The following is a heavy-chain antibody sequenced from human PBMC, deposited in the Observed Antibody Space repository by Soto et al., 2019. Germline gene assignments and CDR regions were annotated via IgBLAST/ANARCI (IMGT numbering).Heavy chain of an antibody. J-gene: IGHJ1*01. CDR1: GFTFSTYG. D-gene: IGHD6-19*01. Sequence: GGSLRLSCAASGFTFSTYGMHWVRQAPGKGLEWVAVIWYDGSNKYYVDSVKGRFSISRDNSKNTLYLQMNSLRAEDTAVYYCAKGVPGIAVAGTGYFQHWGQGTLVTVSS. CDR2: IWYDGSNK. CDR3: AKGVPGIAVAGTGYFQH. V-gene: IGHV3-33*06.